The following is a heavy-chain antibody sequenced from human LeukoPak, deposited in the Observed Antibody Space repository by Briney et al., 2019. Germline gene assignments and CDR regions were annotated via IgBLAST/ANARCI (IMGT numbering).Heavy chain of an antibody. V-gene: IGHV3-23*01. CDR1: GFTFRSYV. D-gene: IGHD5-12*01. J-gene: IGHJ3*02. CDR3: AKGLRKVATSDDAFDI. CDR2: ISGSGGST. Sequence: GGSLRLSCAASGFTFRSYVMSWDRQAPAKGLEWVSTISGSGGSTYYADSVKGRFTISRDNSKNTLYLQMNSLRAEDTAVYYCAKGLRKVATSDDAFDIWGQGTMVTVSS.